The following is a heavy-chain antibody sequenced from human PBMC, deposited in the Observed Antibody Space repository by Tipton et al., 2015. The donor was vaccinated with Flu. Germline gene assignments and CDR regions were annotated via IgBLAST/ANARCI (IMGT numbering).Heavy chain of an antibody. D-gene: IGHD2-15*01. CDR1: GFTFSNYW. CDR2: MKEDGNEK. V-gene: IGHV3-7*01. CDR3: VRDLGYCSGGGCYSVYDY. J-gene: IGHJ4*02. Sequence: SLRLSCVASGFTFSNYWMNWVRQAPGKGLEWVASMKEDGNEKYYADSVQGRFTISRDNAESSLYLQMNSLRAEDTAVYYCVRDLGYCSGGGCYSVYDYWGQGTLLTVSS.